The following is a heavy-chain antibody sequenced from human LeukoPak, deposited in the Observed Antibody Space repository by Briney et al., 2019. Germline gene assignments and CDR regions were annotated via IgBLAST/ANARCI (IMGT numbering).Heavy chain of an antibody. CDR1: GFTFSDHN. CDR2: IRNKANSYII. Sequence: QSGGSLRLSCAASGFTFSDHNMDWVRQAPGKGLEWVGRIRNKANSYIIEDAASVRGRFTISRDDSKNSLFLQMNSMRAEDTAVYYCARDAGWRLDPWGQGTVVIVSS. V-gene: IGHV3-72*01. D-gene: IGHD3-3*01. J-gene: IGHJ5*02. CDR3: ARDAGWRLDP.